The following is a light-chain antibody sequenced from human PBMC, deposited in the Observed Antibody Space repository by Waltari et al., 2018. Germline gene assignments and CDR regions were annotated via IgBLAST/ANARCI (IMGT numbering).Light chain of an antibody. CDR1: QSLVYSDGNIY. CDR2: KVS. Sequence: DVVMTQSPLSLPVTLGQPASISCRSSQSLVYSDGNIYLNWFQQRPGQSPRHLIYKVSRRDSGVPDRFSGSGSGTDFTLRISRVEAEDVGLYFCMQGTNWPQSFGQGTKLEIK. V-gene: IGKV2-30*01. CDR3: MQGTNWPQS. J-gene: IGKJ2*03.